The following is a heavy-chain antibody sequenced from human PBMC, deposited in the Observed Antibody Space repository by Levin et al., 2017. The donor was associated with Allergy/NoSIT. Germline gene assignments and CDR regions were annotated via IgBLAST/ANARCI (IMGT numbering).Heavy chain of an antibody. D-gene: IGHD6-19*01. J-gene: IGHJ4*02. CDR1: GDRVSSNSAA. CDR3: ARVGAVAGEMGFDY. CDR2: TYYRSKWYN. Sequence: SQTLSLTCAISGDRVSSNSAAWNWIRQSPSRGLEWLGRTYYRSKWYNDYAVSVKSRITINPDTSKNQFSLQLNSVTPEDTAVYYCARVGAVAGEMGFDYWGQGTLVTVSS. V-gene: IGHV6-1*01.